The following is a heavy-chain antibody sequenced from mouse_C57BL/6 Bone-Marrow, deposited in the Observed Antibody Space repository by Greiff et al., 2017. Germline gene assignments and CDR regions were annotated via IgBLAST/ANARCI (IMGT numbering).Heavy chain of an antibody. J-gene: IGHJ1*03. D-gene: IGHD1-1*01. CDR2: INPNNGGT. Sequence: EVQLQESGPELVKPGASVKIPCKASGYTFTDYNMDWVKQSHGKSLEWIGDINPNNGGTIYNQKFKGKAKLTVDKSSSTAYMERRSLTSEDTAVYYCARGCGSSYWYFDVWGTGTTVTVSS. CDR3: ARGCGSSYWYFDV. V-gene: IGHV1-18*01. CDR1: GYTFTDYN.